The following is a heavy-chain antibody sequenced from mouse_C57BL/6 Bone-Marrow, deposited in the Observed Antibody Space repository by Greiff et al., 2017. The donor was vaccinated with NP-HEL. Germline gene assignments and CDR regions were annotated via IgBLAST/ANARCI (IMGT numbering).Heavy chain of an antibody. V-gene: IGHV1-47*01. J-gene: IGHJ4*01. CDR3: ARRRKGYYAMDY. CDR2: FHPYNDDT. CDR1: GYTFTTYP. Sequence: QVQLQQSGAELVKPGASVKMSCKASGYTFTTYPIEWMKQNPGKSLEWIGNFHPYNDDTKYTEKFKGKATLTVEKSSSTAYLELSRLTSADSAVYYCARRRKGYYAMDYWGQGTSVTVSS.